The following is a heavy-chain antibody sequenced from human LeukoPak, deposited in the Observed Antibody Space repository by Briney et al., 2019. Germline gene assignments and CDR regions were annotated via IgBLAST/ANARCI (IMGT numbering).Heavy chain of an antibody. V-gene: IGHV3-23*01. D-gene: IGHD1-26*01. CDR2: ISGSGDTT. CDR3: VKDRVGTWEPIDY. CDR1: GFTFSSCV. J-gene: IGHJ4*02. Sequence: GGSLRLSCAASGFTFSSCVMSWVRQAPGKGLEWVSAISGSGDTTYYAESVRGRFTISRDISKNTLYLQMNSLRVEDTAVYYCVKDRVGTWEPIDYWGQGTLVTVSS.